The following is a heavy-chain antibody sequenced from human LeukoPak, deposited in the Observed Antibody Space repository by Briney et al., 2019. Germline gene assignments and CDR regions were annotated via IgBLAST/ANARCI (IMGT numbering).Heavy chain of an antibody. V-gene: IGHV3-66*04. J-gene: IGHJ6*02. Sequence: GGSLRLSCAASGFTVSSNHLTWVRQAPGKGLEWVSLIYSDGRTYYADSVRGRFTISRDNSKNTLYLQMNSLRVEDTAVFYCVRPKHSSTSWLHYGMDVWAQGTTVTASS. CDR3: VRPKHSSTSWLHYGMDV. CDR2: IYSDGRT. D-gene: IGHD2-2*01. CDR1: GFTVSSNH.